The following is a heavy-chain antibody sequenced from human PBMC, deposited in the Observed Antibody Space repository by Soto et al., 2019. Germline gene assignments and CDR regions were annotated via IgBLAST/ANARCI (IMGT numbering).Heavy chain of an antibody. V-gene: IGHV3-30-3*01. CDR1: GFTFSSYA. D-gene: IGHD2-21*02. CDR2: ISRDGSNK. CDR3: VRYTVVVTATYAFDI. J-gene: IGHJ3*02. Sequence: PGGSLRLSCAASGFTFSSYAMHWVRQAPGKGLEWVAVISRDGSNKNYADSVKGRFTISRDNSKNTQYLQMNSLRAEDTAVYYCVRYTVVVTATYAFDIWGQGTMVTVSS.